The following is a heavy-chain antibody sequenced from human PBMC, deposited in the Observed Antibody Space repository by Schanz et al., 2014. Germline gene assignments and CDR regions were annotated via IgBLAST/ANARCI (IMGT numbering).Heavy chain of an antibody. CDR3: ARENLNWEAFDI. V-gene: IGHV3-30*04. CDR2: ISYDGTNK. D-gene: IGHD7-27*01. Sequence: QVQLVESGGGVVQPGRSLRLSCAASGFTFSSYTMHWVRQAPGTGLEWVAVISYDGTNKYYADSVKGRFTISRDNSKNTLYLQMNSLRAEDTAVYYCARENLNWEAFDIWGQGTVVTVSS. CDR1: GFTFSSYT. J-gene: IGHJ3*02.